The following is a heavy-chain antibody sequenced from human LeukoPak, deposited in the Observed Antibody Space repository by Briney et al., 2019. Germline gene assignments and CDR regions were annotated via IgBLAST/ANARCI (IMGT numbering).Heavy chain of an antibody. J-gene: IGHJ4*02. D-gene: IGHD3-16*01. Sequence: GGSLRLSCEASAFTLSTYWMNWVRQVPGKGLDWVANINQDGSGKRYVDSVKGRFTIARDNADNPLSLQMNSLRAEDTAVYYCASWGAGGNSWGQGTLVTVSS. CDR1: AFTLSTYW. CDR2: INQDGSGK. V-gene: IGHV3-7*01. CDR3: ASWGAGGNS.